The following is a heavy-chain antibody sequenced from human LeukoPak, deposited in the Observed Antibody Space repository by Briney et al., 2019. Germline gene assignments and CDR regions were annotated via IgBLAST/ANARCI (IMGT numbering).Heavy chain of an antibody. CDR2: IYYSGST. D-gene: IGHD3-22*01. V-gene: IGHV4-59*01. CDR3: ARDLAYDSSGYYAFDI. J-gene: IGHJ3*02. CDR1: GGSISSYY. Sequence: SETLSLTCTVSGGSISSYYWSWIRQPPGKGLEWIGYIYYSGSTNYNPSLKSRVTISVDTSKNQFSLELSSVTAADTAVYYCARDLAYDSSGYYAFDIWGQGTMVTVSS.